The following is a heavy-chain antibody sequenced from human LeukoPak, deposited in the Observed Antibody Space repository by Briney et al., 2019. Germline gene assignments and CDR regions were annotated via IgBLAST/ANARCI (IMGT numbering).Heavy chain of an antibody. CDR2: ISSSGSTI. J-gene: IGHJ4*02. Sequence: GGSLRLSCAASGFTFSDYYMSWIRQAPGKGLEWVSYISSSGSTIYYADSVKGRFTISRDNAKNSLYLKMNSLRAEDTAVYYCARDRIYYYDSSGYSYWGQGTLVTVSS. D-gene: IGHD3-22*01. CDR1: GFTFSDYY. V-gene: IGHV3-11*01. CDR3: ARDRIYYYDSSGYSY.